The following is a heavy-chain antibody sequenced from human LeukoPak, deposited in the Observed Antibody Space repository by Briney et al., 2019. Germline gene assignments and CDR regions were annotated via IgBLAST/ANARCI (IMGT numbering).Heavy chain of an antibody. J-gene: IGHJ2*01. CDR2: INHSGST. V-gene: IGHV4-34*01. CDR1: GGSFSGYY. D-gene: IGHD4-17*01. Sequence: SETLSLTCAVYGGSFSGYYWSWIRQPPGKGLEWIGEINHSGSTNYNPSLKSRVTISVDTSKSQFSLKLSSVTAADTAVYYCARPHPPTVTTPYWYFDLWGRGTLVTVSS. CDR3: ARPHPPTVTTPYWYFDL.